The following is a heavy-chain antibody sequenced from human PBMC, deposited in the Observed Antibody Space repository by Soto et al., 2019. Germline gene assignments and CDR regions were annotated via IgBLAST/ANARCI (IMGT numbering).Heavy chain of an antibody. CDR2: ISYDGSNK. CDR3: AKDLRVATIRFAGIAYNWFDP. J-gene: IGHJ5*02. Sequence: GSLRLSCAASGFTFSSYGMHWVRQAPGKGLEWVAVISYDGSNKYYADSVKGRFTISRDNSKNTLYLQMNSLRAEDTAVYYCAKDLRVATIRFAGIAYNWFDPWGQGTLVTVSS. D-gene: IGHD5-12*01. CDR1: GFTFSSYG. V-gene: IGHV3-30*18.